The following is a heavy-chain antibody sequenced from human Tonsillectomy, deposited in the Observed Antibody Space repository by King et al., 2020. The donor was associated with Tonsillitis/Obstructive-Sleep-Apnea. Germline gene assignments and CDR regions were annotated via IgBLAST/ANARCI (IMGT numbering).Heavy chain of an antibody. D-gene: IGHD3-10*01. J-gene: IGHJ6*03. CDR2: IRSKAYGGTT. CDR3: PGADPSMVLFGDYYYLDV. V-gene: IGHV3-49*05. Sequence: VQLVESGGGLVKPGRSLRLSCTASGFTFGDYAMSWFRQAPGKGLEWVGFIRSKAYGGTTEYAAPVKGRFTISRDESKSIAYLQMNTLKTEDTAVYYCPGADPSMVLFGDYYYLDVWGKGTTVTVSS. CDR1: GFTFGDYA.